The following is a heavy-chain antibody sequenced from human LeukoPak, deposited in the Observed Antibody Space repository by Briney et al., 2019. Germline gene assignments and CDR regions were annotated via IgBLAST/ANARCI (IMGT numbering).Heavy chain of an antibody. J-gene: IGHJ6*03. CDR2: ISGSGGST. CDR3: ARDDCSGGSCYIYYYYYMDV. CDR1: EFTFSSYW. V-gene: IGHV3-23*01. Sequence: PGGSLRLSCAASEFTFSSYWMHWVRQAPGKGLEWVSGISGSGGSTYYADSLKGRFIISRDNSEKKLYLQMNSLRAEDTAVYYCARDDCSGGSCYIYYYYYMDVWGKGTTVTISS. D-gene: IGHD2-15*01.